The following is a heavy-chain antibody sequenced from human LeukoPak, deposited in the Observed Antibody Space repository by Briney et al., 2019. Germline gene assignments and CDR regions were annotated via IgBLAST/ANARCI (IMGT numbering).Heavy chain of an antibody. Sequence: ASVKVSCKASGGTFSSYAISWVRQAPGQGLEWMGRIIPIFGTANCAQKFQGRVTITADESTSTAYMELSSLRSEDTAVYYCARGSRYYDFWSGYYTGIRYYYYMDVWGKGTTVTVSS. CDR1: GGTFSSYA. V-gene: IGHV1-69*15. D-gene: IGHD3-3*01. CDR3: ARGSRYYDFWSGYYTGIRYYYYMDV. J-gene: IGHJ6*03. CDR2: IIPIFGTA.